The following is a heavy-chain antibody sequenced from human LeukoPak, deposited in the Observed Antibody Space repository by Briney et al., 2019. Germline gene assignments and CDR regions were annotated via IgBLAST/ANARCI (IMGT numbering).Heavy chain of an antibody. V-gene: IGHV3-23*01. CDR1: GFTFSSYA. CDR2: ISGSGGST. D-gene: IGHD3-10*01. J-gene: IGHJ4*02. Sequence: GGSLRLSCAASGFTFSSYAMSWVRQAPGKGLEWVSAISGSGGSTYYADSVKGRFTISRDNSKNTVYLQMNGLRAEDTAVYYCAREIFGSGSYPDYWGQGTLVAVSS. CDR3: AREIFGSGSYPDY.